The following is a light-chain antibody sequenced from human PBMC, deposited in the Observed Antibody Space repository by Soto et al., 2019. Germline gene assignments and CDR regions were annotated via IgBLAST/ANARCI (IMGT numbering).Light chain of an antibody. CDR3: CSYAGSSYYV. J-gene: IGLJ1*01. CDR1: SSDVGGYNY. CDR2: EGS. V-gene: IGLV2-23*01. Sequence: QSVLTQPASVSGSPGQSITISCTGTSSDVGGYNYVSWYQQHPGKAPKFILYEGSKRPSGVSNRFSGSKSGNTASLTISGLQAEDEAYYYCCSYAGSSYYVFGSGTKLTVL.